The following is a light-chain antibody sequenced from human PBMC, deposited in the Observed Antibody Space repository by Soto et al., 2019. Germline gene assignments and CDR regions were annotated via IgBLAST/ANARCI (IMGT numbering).Light chain of an antibody. J-gene: IGKJ1*01. V-gene: IGKV1-39*01. Sequence: DIQMTQSQSSLSASVGDRVTITCRASQSISTYLNWYQQKAGEAPKLLIYAASSSRGGVPSRFSGSGSGTDFTLAISSPQPEYSATYYCQQSFSSPRTFGQGTKVE. CDR2: AAS. CDR1: QSISTY. CDR3: QQSFSSPRT.